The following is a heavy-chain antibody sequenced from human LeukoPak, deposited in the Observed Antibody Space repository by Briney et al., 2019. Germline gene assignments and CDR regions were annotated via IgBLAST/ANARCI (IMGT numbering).Heavy chain of an antibody. CDR1: GGSFSGYY. J-gene: IGHJ6*02. CDR2: VNHSGST. Sequence: PSETLSLTCAVYGGSFSGYYWSWIRQPPGKGLEWIGEVNHSGSTNYNPSLKSRVTISVDTSRNQFSLKLSSVTAADTAVYYCARGRGYSYGYPYYYGMDVWGQGTTVTVSS. CDR3: ARGRGYSYGYPYYYGMDV. V-gene: IGHV4-34*01. D-gene: IGHD5-18*01.